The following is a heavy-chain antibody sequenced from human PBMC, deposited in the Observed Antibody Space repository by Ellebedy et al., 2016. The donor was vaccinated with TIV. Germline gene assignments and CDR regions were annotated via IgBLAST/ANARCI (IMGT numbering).Heavy chain of an antibody. J-gene: IGHJ4*02. V-gene: IGHV3-48*02. D-gene: IGHD6-13*01. CDR1: GFTFSSYS. CDR3: ARDRGAAADPFFDY. CDR2: ISSSSSTI. Sequence: GGSLRLSXAASGFTFSSYSMNWVRQAPGKGLEWVSYISSSSSTIYYADSVKGRFTISRDNAKNSLYLQMNNLRDEDTAVYYCARDRGAAADPFFDYWGQGTLVTVSS.